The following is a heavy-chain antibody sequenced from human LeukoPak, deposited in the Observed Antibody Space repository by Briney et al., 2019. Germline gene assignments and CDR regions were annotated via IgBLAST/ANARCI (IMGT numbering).Heavy chain of an antibody. CDR1: GFTFSNYL. CDR3: AKALAPYGSGSYYKGNHDAFDI. V-gene: IGHV3-7*01. CDR2: IKEDGSEK. J-gene: IGHJ3*02. Sequence: GGSLRLSCAASGFTFSNYLMNWVRQAPGKGLEWVANIKEDGSEKYYVDSVKGRFTISRDNSKNTLYLQMNSLRAEDTAVYYCAKALAPYGSGSYYKGNHDAFDIWGQGTMVTVSS. D-gene: IGHD3-10*01.